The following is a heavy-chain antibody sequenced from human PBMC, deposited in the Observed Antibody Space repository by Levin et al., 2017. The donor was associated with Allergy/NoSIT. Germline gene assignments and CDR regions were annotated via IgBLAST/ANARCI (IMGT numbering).Heavy chain of an antibody. D-gene: IGHD6-19*01. Sequence: GESLKISCKASGYTFTSYYMHWVRQAPGQGLEWMGIINPSGGSTSYAQKFQGRVTMTRDTSTSTVYMELSSLRSEDTAVYYCARVFVADSGRTHDAFDIWGQGTMVTVSS. V-gene: IGHV1-46*01. CDR3: ARVFVADSGRTHDAFDI. CDR1: GYTFTSYY. J-gene: IGHJ3*02. CDR2: INPSGGST.